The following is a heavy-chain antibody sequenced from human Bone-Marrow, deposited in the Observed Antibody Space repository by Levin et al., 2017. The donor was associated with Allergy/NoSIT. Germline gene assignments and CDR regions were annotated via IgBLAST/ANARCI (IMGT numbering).Heavy chain of an antibody. CDR2: IIPILNIT. J-gene: IGHJ4*02. D-gene: IGHD3-10*01. Sequence: SVKVSCKASKGTFGSSTITWVRQAPGQGLEWMGRIIPILNITTSAQKLQGRVTITADKSTNTAYMELRSLRFQDTAVYFCARDSDSYASGSPHWGQGTLVTVSS. CDR1: KGTFGSST. CDR3: ARDSDSYASGSPH. V-gene: IGHV1-69*04.